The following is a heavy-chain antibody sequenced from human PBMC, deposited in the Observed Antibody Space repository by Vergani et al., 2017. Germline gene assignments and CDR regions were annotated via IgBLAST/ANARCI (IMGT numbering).Heavy chain of an antibody. CDR1: GFTFSSYS. Sequence: EVQLVESGGGLVKPGGSLRLSCAASGFTFSSYSMNWVRQAPGKGLEWVSSISSSSSYIDYADSVKGRFTISRDNAKNSLYLQMNGLRADDTAVYYCASDARGTGMAFDDWGQGTLVTVSS. J-gene: IGHJ4*02. D-gene: IGHD5-18*01. CDR2: ISSSSSYI. V-gene: IGHV3-21*01. CDR3: ASDARGTGMAFDD.